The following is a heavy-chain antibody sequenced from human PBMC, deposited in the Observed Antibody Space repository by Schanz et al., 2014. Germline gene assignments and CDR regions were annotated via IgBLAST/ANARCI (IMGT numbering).Heavy chain of an antibody. J-gene: IGHJ6*03. CDR1: GFTVNNYA. D-gene: IGHD1-26*01. CDR2: IWYDGSNK. Sequence: VQLLESGGTVVQPGGSLRVSCAASGFTVNNYAMNWVRQAPGRGLEWVAIIWYDGSNKYYADSVKGRFTISRDNSKNTLCLQMNSLRAEDTAVYYCARELLPPYYYYYMDVWGKGTTVTVSS. CDR3: ARELLPPYYYYYMDV. V-gene: IGHV3-33*08.